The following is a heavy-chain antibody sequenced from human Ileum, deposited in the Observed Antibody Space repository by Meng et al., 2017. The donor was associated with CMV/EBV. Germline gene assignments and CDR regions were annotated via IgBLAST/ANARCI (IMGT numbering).Heavy chain of an antibody. D-gene: IGHD1-26*01. CDR2: IYPGDSDT. CDR1: GYSFTTYW. Sequence: GESLKISCEGSGYSFTTYWIAWVRQMPGKGLDWMGIIYPGDSDTRYSPSFQGQVTISADKSISTAYLQWSSLKASDTAMYYCVRQAIVGATRGQLDYWGQGTLVTVSS. CDR3: VRQAIVGATRGQLDY. J-gene: IGHJ4*02. V-gene: IGHV5-51*01.